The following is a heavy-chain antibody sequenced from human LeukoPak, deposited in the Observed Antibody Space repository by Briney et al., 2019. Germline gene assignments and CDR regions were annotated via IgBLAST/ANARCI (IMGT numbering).Heavy chain of an antibody. Sequence: GRSLRLSCAASGFTFSSYGMHWVRQAPGKGLEWVSAISGSGGSTYYADSVKGRFTISRDNSKNTLYLQMNSLRAEDAAVYYCAKDDHITLGYFDLWGRGTLVTVSS. CDR3: AKDDHITLGYFDL. V-gene: IGHV3-23*01. CDR2: ISGSGGST. D-gene: IGHD1-14*01. CDR1: GFTFSSYG. J-gene: IGHJ2*01.